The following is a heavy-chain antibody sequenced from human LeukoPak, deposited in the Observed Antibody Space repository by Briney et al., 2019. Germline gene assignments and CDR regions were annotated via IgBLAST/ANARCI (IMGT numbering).Heavy chain of an antibody. D-gene: IGHD2-15*01. J-gene: IGHJ4*02. Sequence: SGTLSLTCSVSGGSISSSNWWSWVRQPPGKGLEWIGEIIHTGSTNYNPSLKSRVTISVDTSKNQFSLKLSSVTAADTVVYYCARGGIVVVVANPYYFDYWGQGTLVTVSS. CDR1: GGSISSSNW. CDR3: ARGGIVVVVANPYYFDY. V-gene: IGHV4-4*02. CDR2: IIHTGST.